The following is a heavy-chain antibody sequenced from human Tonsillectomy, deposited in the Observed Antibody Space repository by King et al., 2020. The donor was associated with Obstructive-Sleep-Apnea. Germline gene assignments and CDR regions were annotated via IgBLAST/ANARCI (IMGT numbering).Heavy chain of an antibody. CDR1: GYTFTSFG. D-gene: IGHD4-17*01. J-gene: IGHJ4*02. CDR3: ARGLSATVTPIPFDF. CDR2: ISTYNGNT. Sequence: QLVQSGAEVKKPGASVKVSCKASGYTFTSFGISWVRQAPGQGLEWIGWISTYNGNTNYAQKFQGRVTMTTDPSTTTGYMGLRSLRSDDTAIYYCARGLSATVTPIPFDFWGQGTLVSVSS. V-gene: IGHV1-18*04.